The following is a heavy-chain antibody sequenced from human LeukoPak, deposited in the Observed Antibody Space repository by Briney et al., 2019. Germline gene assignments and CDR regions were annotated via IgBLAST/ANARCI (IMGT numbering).Heavy chain of an antibody. Sequence: PGRSLRLSCAASGFTFSSYGMHWVRQAPGKGLEWVAVIWYDGSNKYYAGSVKGRFTISRDNSKNTLYPQMNSLRAEDTAVYYCARDHRIVGYCSGGSCYSGAFDIWGQGTMVTVSS. CDR2: IWYDGSNK. CDR1: GFTFSSYG. CDR3: ARDHRIVGYCSGGSCYSGAFDI. J-gene: IGHJ3*02. V-gene: IGHV3-33*01. D-gene: IGHD2-15*01.